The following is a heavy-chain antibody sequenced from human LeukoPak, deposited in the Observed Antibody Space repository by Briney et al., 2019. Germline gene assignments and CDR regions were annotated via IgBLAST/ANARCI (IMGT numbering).Heavy chain of an antibody. V-gene: IGHV1-46*01. CDR1: GYIFTSFY. CDR3: ARAPYPRYSSSWFFDY. J-gene: IGHJ4*02. CDR2: INPRGGVT. D-gene: IGHD6-13*01. Sequence: ASVKVSCKAPGYIFTSFYIHWVRQVPGQGPEWMGVINPRGGVTSYPQKFQGRVTVTRDTSTSTVYVELGSLTSEDTAVYYCARAPYPRYSSSWFFDYWGQGTLVTVSS.